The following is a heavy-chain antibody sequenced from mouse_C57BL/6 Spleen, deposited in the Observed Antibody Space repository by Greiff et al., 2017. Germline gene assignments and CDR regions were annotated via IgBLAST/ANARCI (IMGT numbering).Heavy chain of an antibody. CDR1: GYAFSSYW. V-gene: IGHV1-80*01. CDR3: ARWGVVATRYFDV. CDR2: IYPGDGDT. J-gene: IGHJ1*03. Sequence: LKESGASVKISCKASGYAFSSYWMNWVKQRPGKGLEWIGQIYPGDGDTNYNGKFKGKATLTADKSSSTAYMQLSSLTSEDSAVYFCARWGVVATRYFDVWGTGTTVTVSS. D-gene: IGHD1-1*01.